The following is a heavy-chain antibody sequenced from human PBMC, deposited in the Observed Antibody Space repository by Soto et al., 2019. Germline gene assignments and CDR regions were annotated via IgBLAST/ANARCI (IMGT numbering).Heavy chain of an antibody. CDR1: GFTFDDYA. Sequence: DVQLVESGGGLVQPGRSLRLSCAASGFTFDDYAMHWVRQAPGKGLEWVSGISWNSGSIGYADSVKGRFTISRDNAKNALCLHMNSLRAEDTALYYCAKGRSSWTWYYGMDVWGQGTTVTVSS. CDR3: AKGRSSWTWYYGMDV. J-gene: IGHJ6*02. V-gene: IGHV3-9*01. CDR2: ISWNSGSI. D-gene: IGHD6-13*01.